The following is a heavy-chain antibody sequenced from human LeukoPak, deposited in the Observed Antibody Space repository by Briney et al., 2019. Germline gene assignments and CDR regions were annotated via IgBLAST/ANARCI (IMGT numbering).Heavy chain of an antibody. CDR1: GFALTDLS. V-gene: IGHV1-24*01. J-gene: IGHJ4*02. CDR2: FDPEDGET. CDR3: ARDGTYYDILTGYYTDGDYFDY. D-gene: IGHD3-9*01. Sequence: ASVKVSCKVSGFALTDLSIHWVRQAPGKGLEWMGGFDPEDGETIYAQKFQGRVTMTEDTSTDTAYMELSSLRSEDTAVYYCARDGTYYDILTGYYTDGDYFDYWGQGTLVTVSS.